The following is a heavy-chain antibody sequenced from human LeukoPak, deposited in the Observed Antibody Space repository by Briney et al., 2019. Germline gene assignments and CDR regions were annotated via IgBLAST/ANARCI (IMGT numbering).Heavy chain of an antibody. CDR3: AKDRGPYSVFDAFDI. V-gene: IGHV3-30-3*01. D-gene: IGHD5/OR15-5a*01. J-gene: IGHJ3*02. CDR1: GFTFSSYA. Sequence: GGSLRLSCAASGFTFSSYAMHWVRQAPGKGLEWVAVISYDGSNEYYADSVKGRFTISRDNSKNTLYLQMNSLRAEDTAVYYCAKDRGPYSVFDAFDIWGQGTMVTVSS. CDR2: ISYDGSNE.